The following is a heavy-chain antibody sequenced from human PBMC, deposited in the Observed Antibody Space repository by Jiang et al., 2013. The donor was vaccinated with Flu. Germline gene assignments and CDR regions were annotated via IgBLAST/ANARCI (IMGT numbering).Heavy chain of an antibody. CDR3: AKDNSYGGNPYYYGMDV. J-gene: IGHJ6*02. D-gene: IGHD4-23*01. CDR2: ISWNSGSI. V-gene: IGHV3-9*01. CDR1: GFTFDDYA. Sequence: QLLESGGGLVQPGRSLRLSCAASGFTFDDYAMHWVRQAPGKGLEWVSGISWNSGSIGYADSVKGRFTISRDNAKNSLYLQMNSLRAEDTALYYCAKDNSYGGNPYYYGMDVWGQGTTVTVSS.